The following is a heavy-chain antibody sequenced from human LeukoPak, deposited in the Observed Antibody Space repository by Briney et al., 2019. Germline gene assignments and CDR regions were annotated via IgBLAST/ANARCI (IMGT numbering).Heavy chain of an antibody. CDR1: GYSISSGYY. V-gene: IGHV4-38-2*02. CDR2: IYHSGST. D-gene: IGHD3-3*01. CDR3: ARDRGDFWSGYPYYFDY. Sequence: SETLSLTSTVSGYSISSGYYWGWIRQPPGKGLEWIGSIYHSGSTYYNPSLKSRVTISVDTSKNQFSLKLSSVTAADTAVYYCARDRGDFWSGYPYYFDYWGQGTLVTVSS. J-gene: IGHJ4*02.